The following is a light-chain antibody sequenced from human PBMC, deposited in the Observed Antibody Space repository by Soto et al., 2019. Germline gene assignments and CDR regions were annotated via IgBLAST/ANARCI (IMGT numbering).Light chain of an antibody. CDR3: TSSTTGSLYV. J-gene: IGLJ1*01. CDR2: KVT. V-gene: IGLV2-14*01. Sequence: QSVLAQPASVSVSPGQSITISCTGTSSDVGGSAYVSLYQQFPGNVPRLLIYKVTNRPSGVSYRFSGSKSGNTASLTISGLQAEDEADYFCTSSTTGSLYVFGTGTKVTVL. CDR1: SSDVGGSAY.